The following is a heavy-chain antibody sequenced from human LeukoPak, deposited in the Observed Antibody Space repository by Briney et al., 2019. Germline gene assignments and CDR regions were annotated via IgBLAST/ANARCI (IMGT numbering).Heavy chain of an antibody. J-gene: IGHJ4*02. CDR2: ISGSGGRP. D-gene: IGHD6-19*01. Sequence: GGSLRLSCAASGSTFRSYAMSWVPQAPGKGLEWVSAISGSGGRPYYAASVKGRLTISRDNSKNTLYLQMISLRAEDTAVYYCARQWLPPYYFDYWGQGTLVTVSS. CDR3: ARQWLPPYYFDY. V-gene: IGHV3-23*01. CDR1: GSTFRSYA.